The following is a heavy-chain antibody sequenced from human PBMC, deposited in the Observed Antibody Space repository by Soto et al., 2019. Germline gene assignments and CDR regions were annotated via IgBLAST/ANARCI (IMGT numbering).Heavy chain of an antibody. D-gene: IGHD3-22*01. CDR1: GFTVSSNY. J-gene: IGHJ4*02. CDR2: IYSGGST. Sequence: PGGSLRLSCAASGFTVSSNYMSWVRQAPGKGLEWVSVIYSGGSTYYADSVKGRFTISRDNSKNTLYLQMNSLRAEDTAVYYCARARDDSSGYYPADYWGQGTLVTVSS. V-gene: IGHV3-53*01. CDR3: ARARDDSSGYYPADY.